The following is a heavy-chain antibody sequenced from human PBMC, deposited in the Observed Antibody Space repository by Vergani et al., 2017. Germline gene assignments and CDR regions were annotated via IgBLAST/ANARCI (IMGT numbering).Heavy chain of an antibody. CDR3: ARHAASGSYYSGAFDI. D-gene: IGHD1-26*01. CDR2: IYTSRST. J-gene: IGHJ3*02. Sequence: QVQLQESGPGLVKPSETLSLTYTVSGGSISSYYWSWIRQPPGKGLEWIGYIYTSRSTNYNPSLKSRVTISVDTSKNQFSLNLSSVTAADTAVYYCARHAASGSYYSGAFDIWGQGTMVTVSS. CDR1: GGSISSYY. V-gene: IGHV4-4*09.